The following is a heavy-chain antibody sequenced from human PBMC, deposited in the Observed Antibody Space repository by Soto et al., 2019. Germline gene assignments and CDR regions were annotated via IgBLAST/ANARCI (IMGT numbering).Heavy chain of an antibody. CDR2: IWYDGSNK. D-gene: IGHD2-2*01. Sequence: GSLRLSCAASGFPFSTYGMHWVRQAPGKGLEWVAVIWYDGSNKYYGDSVKGRFTISRDNSKNTLYLQMDSLRVEDTAVYYCVGGYCTSRSCHDFWGQGTLDT. V-gene: IGHV3-33*01. CDR1: GFPFSTYG. CDR3: VGGYCTSRSCHDF. J-gene: IGHJ4*02.